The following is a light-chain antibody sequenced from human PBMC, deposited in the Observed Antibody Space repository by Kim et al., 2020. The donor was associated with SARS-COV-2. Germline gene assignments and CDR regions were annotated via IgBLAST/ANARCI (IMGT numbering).Light chain of an antibody. Sequence: SYELTQPPSVSVAPGKTARITCGGNNIGSKSVHWYQQKPGPAPVLVIYYDSDRPSGIPERFSGSNSGNTATLTISRVEAGDEADYYCQVWDRSSDHRVFGGGTQLTVL. CDR1: NIGSKS. J-gene: IGLJ3*02. CDR3: QVWDRSSDHRV. CDR2: YDS. V-gene: IGLV3-21*04.